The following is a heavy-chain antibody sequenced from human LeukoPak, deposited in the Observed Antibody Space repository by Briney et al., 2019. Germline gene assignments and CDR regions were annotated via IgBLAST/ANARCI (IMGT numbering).Heavy chain of an antibody. CDR1: GGSFSGYY. D-gene: IGHD3-3*01. CDR3: ARRVHYDFWSGYYYDY. V-gene: IGHV4-34*01. Sequence: PSETLSLTCAVYGGSFSGYYWSWIRQPPGKGLEWIGEINHSGSTNYNPSLKSRVTISVDTSKNQFSLKLSSVTAADTAVYYCARRVHYDFWSGYYYDYWGQGTLVTVSS. J-gene: IGHJ4*02. CDR2: INHSGST.